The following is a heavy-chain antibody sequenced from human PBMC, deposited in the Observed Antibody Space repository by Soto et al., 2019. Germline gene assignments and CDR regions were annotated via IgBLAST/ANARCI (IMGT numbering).Heavy chain of an antibody. CDR2: IYPGDSDT. J-gene: IGHJ6*03. V-gene: IGHV5-51*01. CDR3: ARLIVSSGTPYYYYYMDV. D-gene: IGHD6-13*01. Sequence: PGESLKISCKGSGYSFTSYWIGWVRQMPGKGLEWMGIIYPGDSDTRYSPSFQGQVTISADKSISTAYLQWSSLKASDTAMYYCARLIVSSGTPYYYYYMDVWGKGTTVTVSS. CDR1: GYSFTSYW.